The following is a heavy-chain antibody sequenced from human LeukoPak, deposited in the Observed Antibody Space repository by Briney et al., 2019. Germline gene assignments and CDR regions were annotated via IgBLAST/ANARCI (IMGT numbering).Heavy chain of an antibody. V-gene: IGHV4-30-2*01. CDR3: ARDNRDDYYDSSGFFGAFDI. J-gene: IGHJ3*02. CDR1: GGSISSGGYS. CDR2: IYHSGST. D-gene: IGHD3-22*01. Sequence: PSQTLSLTCAVSGGSISSGGYSWSSIRQPPGKGLEWIGYIYHSGSTYYNPSLKSRVTISVDRSKNQFSLKLSSVTAADTAVYYCARDNRDDYYDSSGFFGAFDIWGQGTMVTVSS.